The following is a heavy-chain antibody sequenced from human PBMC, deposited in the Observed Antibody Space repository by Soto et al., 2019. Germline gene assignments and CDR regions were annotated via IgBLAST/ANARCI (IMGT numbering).Heavy chain of an antibody. CDR2: INHSGST. J-gene: IGHJ3*02. V-gene: IGHV4-34*01. CDR1: GGSFSGYY. Sequence: PSETLSLTCAVYGGSFSGYYWSWIRQPPGKGLEWIGEINHSGSTNYNPSLKSRVTISVDTSKNQFSLKLSSVTAADTAVYYCARVGLCSSTSCYAGVPDAFDIWGQGTMVTVSS. CDR3: ARVGLCSSTSCYAGVPDAFDI. D-gene: IGHD2-2*01.